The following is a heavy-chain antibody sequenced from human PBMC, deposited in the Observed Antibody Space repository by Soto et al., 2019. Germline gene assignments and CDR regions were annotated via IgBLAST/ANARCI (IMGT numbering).Heavy chain of an antibody. J-gene: IGHJ4*02. Sequence: QVQLVESGGGVVQPGRSLRLSCAASGFTFSSYGMHWVRQAPGKGLEWVAVTWFDGSNKFYADSVKGRFTISRDNSKNTVSLQMNRLRDEDSAAYYCATTGPYWGQGTLVTVSS. CDR3: ATTGPY. CDR1: GFTFSSYG. V-gene: IGHV3-33*01. CDR2: TWFDGSNK.